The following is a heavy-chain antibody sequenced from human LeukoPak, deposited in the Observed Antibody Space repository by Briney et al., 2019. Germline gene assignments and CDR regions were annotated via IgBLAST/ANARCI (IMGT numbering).Heavy chain of an antibody. V-gene: IGHV3-11*04. D-gene: IGHD1-26*01. J-gene: IGHJ4*02. Sequence: GGSLRLSCSASGFTFSDYYMTWIRQAPGKGLEWISYISASGGTTSYPDSVSGRFTISRDNAKNSLYLQMNSLRAEDTALYYCARVGPIVGANHLDYWGQGTLLTVSA. CDR3: ARVGPIVGANHLDY. CDR2: ISASGGTT. CDR1: GFTFSDYY.